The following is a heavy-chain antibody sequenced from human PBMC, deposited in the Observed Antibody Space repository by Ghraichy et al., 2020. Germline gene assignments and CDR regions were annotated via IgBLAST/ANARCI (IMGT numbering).Heavy chain of an antibody. V-gene: IGHV4-31*03. Sequence: SQTLSLTCTVSGGSISSGGYYWSLIRQHPGKGLEWIGYIYYSGSTFYSPSLKSRITISVDTSKNQFSLNVRSVTAADTAVYYCARTAIPYFFGMDVWGQGTTVTVSS. CDR3: ARTAIPYFFGMDV. CDR1: GGSISSGGYY. J-gene: IGHJ6*02. CDR2: IYYSGST. D-gene: IGHD2/OR15-2a*01.